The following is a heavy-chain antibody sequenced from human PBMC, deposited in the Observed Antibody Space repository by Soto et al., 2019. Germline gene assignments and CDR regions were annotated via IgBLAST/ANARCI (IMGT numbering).Heavy chain of an antibody. D-gene: IGHD3-10*01. V-gene: IGHV4-34*01. Sequence: SETLSLTCAVYGGSFSGYYWSWIRQPPGKGLEWIGEINHSGSTNYNPSLKSRVTISIDTSKNQFSLKLSSVTAADTAFFYCARGGLIWFGELSKFDPWGQGTLVTVPS. J-gene: IGHJ5*02. CDR3: ARGGLIWFGELSKFDP. CDR2: INHSGST. CDR1: GGSFSGYY.